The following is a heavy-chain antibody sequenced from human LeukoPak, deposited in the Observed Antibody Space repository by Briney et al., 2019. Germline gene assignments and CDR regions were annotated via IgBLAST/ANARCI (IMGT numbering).Heavy chain of an antibody. V-gene: IGHV3-30-3*01. CDR2: ISYDGSNE. D-gene: IGHD3-16*01. CDR3: ARSDYVWGSYPS. CDR1: GFTFSNYA. J-gene: IGHJ4*02. Sequence: GGSLRLSCAASGFTFSNYAMHWVRQAPGKGLEWVAVISYDGSNEYYADSVKGRFTISRDNSKNTLYLQMNSLRAEDTAVYYCARSDYVWGSYPSWGQGPLVTVSS.